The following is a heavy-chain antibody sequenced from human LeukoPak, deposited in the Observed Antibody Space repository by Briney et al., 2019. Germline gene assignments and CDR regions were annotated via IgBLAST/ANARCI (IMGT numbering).Heavy chain of an antibody. J-gene: IGHJ3*02. CDR2: IYPGDSDT. CDR3: ASSSGSHYDAFDI. CDR1: GYSFTSYR. V-gene: IGHV5-51*01. D-gene: IGHD3-22*01. Sequence: GESLKISCKGSGYSFTSYRIGWVRQMPGKGLEWMGIIYPGDSDTRYSPSFQGQVTISADKSISTAYLQWSSLKASDTAMYYCASSSGSHYDAFDIWGQGTMVAVSS.